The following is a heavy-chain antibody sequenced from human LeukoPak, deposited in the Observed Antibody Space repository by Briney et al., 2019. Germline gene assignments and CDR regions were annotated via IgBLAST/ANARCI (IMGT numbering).Heavy chain of an antibody. CDR3: ARDAYSGGSCYAY. Sequence: GGSLRLSCAVSGFTFSSYWMSWVRQAPGKGLERVANINQDGSEKYYVDSPEGRFTISRDNAKNSLFLQMNSLRAEDTAVYYCARDAYSGGSCYAYWGQGTLVIVSS. J-gene: IGHJ4*02. D-gene: IGHD2-15*01. V-gene: IGHV3-7*01. CDR2: INQDGSEK. CDR1: GFTFSSYW.